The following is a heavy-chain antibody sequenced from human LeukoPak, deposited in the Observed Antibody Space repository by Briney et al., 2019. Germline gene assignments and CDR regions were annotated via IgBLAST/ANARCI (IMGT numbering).Heavy chain of an antibody. Sequence: ASVKVSCKASGYTFTGYYMHWVRQAPGQGLEWVGWINPNSGGTNYAQKFQGRVTMTRDTSISTAYMELSRLRSDDTAVYYCARAQRGYCSGGSCYVLSYWGQGTLVTVSS. CDR3: ARAQRGYCSGGSCYVLSY. V-gene: IGHV1-2*02. CDR1: GYTFTGYY. CDR2: INPNSGGT. D-gene: IGHD2-15*01. J-gene: IGHJ4*02.